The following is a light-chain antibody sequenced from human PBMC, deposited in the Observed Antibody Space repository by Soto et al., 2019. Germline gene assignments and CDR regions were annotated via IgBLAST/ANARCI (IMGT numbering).Light chain of an antibody. CDR3: QQYNNWPPNT. J-gene: IGKJ4*01. V-gene: IGKV3-15*01. Sequence: EIVMTQSPATVSVSPGESATLSCRASQSVSTNLAWYQQKPGQGPRLLIYGTSTRATGIPARFSGSGYGTEFSLTISGLQSEDVAVYYCQQYNNWPPNTFGGGTKVEIK. CDR1: QSVSTN. CDR2: GTS.